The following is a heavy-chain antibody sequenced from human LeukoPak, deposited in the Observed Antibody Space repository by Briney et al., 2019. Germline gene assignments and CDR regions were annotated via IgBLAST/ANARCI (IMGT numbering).Heavy chain of an antibody. CDR1: VYIFTSYP. J-gene: IGHJ4*02. CDR2: INTGNGNT. V-gene: IGHV1-3*04. D-gene: IGHD2/OR15-2a*01. CDR3: ARDRSMADY. Sequence: ASVKVSCKASVYIFTSYPIHWVRQAPGQRLEWMGWINTGNGNTKYSQKFEGRVTVTRDTSATAAYIELSSLRSEDTAVYYCARDRSMADYWGQGTLVTVSS.